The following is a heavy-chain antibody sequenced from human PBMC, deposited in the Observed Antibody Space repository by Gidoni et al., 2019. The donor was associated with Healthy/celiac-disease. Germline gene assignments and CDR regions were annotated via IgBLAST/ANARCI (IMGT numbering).Heavy chain of an antibody. D-gene: IGHD5-18*01. V-gene: IGHV1-69*15. Sequence: GRIIPIFGTANYAQKFQGRVTITADESTSTAYMELSSLRSEDTAVYYCARKLGYSYGSLNYWGQGTLVTVSS. CDR2: IIPIFGTA. J-gene: IGHJ4*02. CDR3: ARKLGYSYGSLNY.